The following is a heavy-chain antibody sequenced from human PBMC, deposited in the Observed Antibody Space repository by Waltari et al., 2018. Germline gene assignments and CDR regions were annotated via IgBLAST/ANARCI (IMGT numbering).Heavy chain of an antibody. D-gene: IGHD4-17*01. CDR1: GFTYSMYW. Sequence: EVQLVESGGGLVQPGGSLRLSCAASGFTYSMYWMHWVRQAPGKGLVWVARSNSDGSSTSYADSVKGRFTISKDNAKNTVYLQMNGLRAEDTAIYYCARGARRTTVTTGWWYFDLWGRGTLVTVSS. V-gene: IGHV3-74*01. CDR2: SNSDGSST. CDR3: ARGARRTTVTTGWWYFDL. J-gene: IGHJ2*01.